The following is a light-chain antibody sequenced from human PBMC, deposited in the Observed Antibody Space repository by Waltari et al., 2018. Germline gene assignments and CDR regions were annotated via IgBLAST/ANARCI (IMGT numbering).Light chain of an antibody. CDR3: QHQRT. V-gene: IGKV1-8*01. J-gene: IGKJ2*01. CDR2: AAS. Sequence: AIRITQSPSSLSASTGDRVTITCRASQGISSYLAWYQQKPGKAPKLLIYAASTLQSGVPSWFSGSGSGTDFTLTISCLQSEDFATYYCQHQRTFGQGTKLEIK. CDR1: QGISSY.